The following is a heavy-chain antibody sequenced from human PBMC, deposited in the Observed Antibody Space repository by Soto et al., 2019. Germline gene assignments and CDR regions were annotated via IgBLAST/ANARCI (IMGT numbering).Heavy chain of an antibody. CDR2: TYSGGST. J-gene: IGHJ4*02. Sequence: EVQLVESGGGLVQPGESLRLSCAASGFTVSSNYISWVRQAPGKGLAWVSVTYSGGSTYYADSVKGRFTISRDNSKNTLYLQMNSRRAEDTAVYFCARGTNWGSGGGYYCDYWGQGTLVTVSS. CDR3: ARGTNWGSGGGYYCDY. CDR1: GFTVSSNY. V-gene: IGHV3-66*01. D-gene: IGHD7-27*01.